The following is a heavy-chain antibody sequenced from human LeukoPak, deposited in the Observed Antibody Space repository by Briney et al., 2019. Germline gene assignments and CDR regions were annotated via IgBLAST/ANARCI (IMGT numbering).Heavy chain of an antibody. CDR3: AKAPDGHLTYLFDY. CDR1: GFTFDDYA. J-gene: IGHJ4*02. V-gene: IGHV3-9*01. Sequence: GGSLRLSCAASGFTFDDYAMHWVRQAPGKGLEWVSGISWNSGSIGYADSVKGRFTISRDNAKNSLYLQMNSLRAEDTALYYCAKAPDGHLTYLFDYWGQGTLVTVSS. D-gene: IGHD5-24*01. CDR2: ISWNSGSI.